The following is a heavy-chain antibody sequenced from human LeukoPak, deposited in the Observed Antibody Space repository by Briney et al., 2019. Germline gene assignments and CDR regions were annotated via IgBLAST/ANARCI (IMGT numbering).Heavy chain of an antibody. CDR3: ASQSYARFDP. D-gene: IGHD3-16*01. Sequence: GGSLRLSCAASGFTFSSYEMNWVRQAPGKGLEWVAFIRYDGSNKYYSDSVKGRFTISRDNARNSLFLQMNSLRVEDTAVYYCASQSYARFDPWGQGTLVTVSS. CDR1: GFTFSSYE. CDR2: IRYDGSNK. J-gene: IGHJ5*02. V-gene: IGHV3-30*02.